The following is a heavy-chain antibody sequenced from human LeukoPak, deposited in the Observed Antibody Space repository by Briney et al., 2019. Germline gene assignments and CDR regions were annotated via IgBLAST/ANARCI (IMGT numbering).Heavy chain of an antibody. Sequence: PGGSLRLSCAASGFTFSSYAMSWVRQAPGKGLEWVSAISGSGGSTYYADSVKGRFTISRDNSKNTLYLQMNSLRAEDTAVYYCAKCRDYYDSSGENDYWGQGTLVTVSS. CDR3: AKCRDYYDSSGENDY. D-gene: IGHD3-22*01. V-gene: IGHV3-23*01. CDR1: GFTFSSYA. CDR2: ISGSGGST. J-gene: IGHJ4*02.